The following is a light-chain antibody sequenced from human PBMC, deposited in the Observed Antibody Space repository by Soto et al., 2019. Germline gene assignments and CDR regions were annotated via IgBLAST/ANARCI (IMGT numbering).Light chain of an antibody. CDR3: CSYAGSSTFVV. CDR1: SSDVGSYNL. J-gene: IGLJ2*01. Sequence: QSALTQPASVSGSPGQWITISCTGTSSDVGSYNLVSWYQQHPGKAPKLMIYEVSKRPSGVSNRFSGSKSGNTASLTISGLQAEDEADYYCCSYAGSSTFVVFGGGTKLTVL. V-gene: IGLV2-23*02. CDR2: EVS.